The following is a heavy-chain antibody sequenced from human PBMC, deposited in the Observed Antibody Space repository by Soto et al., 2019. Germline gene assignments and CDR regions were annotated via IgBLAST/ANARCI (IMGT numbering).Heavy chain of an antibody. CDR2: IRNRDDSYTT. CDR1: GFIFSDHY. CDR3: ARDHGDLGGFDI. D-gene: IGHD4-17*01. J-gene: IGHJ3*02. Sequence: EVHLVESGGGLVQPGGSLRLSCAASGFIFSDHYMDWVRQAPGKGLEWVGRIRNRDDSYTTEYAASVKGRFTISRDDSKNSLYRQMSSLKTADTAVYYCARDHGDLGGFDIWGRGTLVTVSS. V-gene: IGHV3-72*01.